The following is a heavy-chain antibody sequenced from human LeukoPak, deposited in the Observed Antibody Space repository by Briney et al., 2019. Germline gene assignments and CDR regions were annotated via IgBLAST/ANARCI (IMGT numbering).Heavy chain of an antibody. Sequence: PGGSLRLSCAASGFTFSSYAMSWVRQAPGKGLEWVSAISGSGGSTYYADSVKGRFTISRDNSKNTLYLQRNSLRAEDTAVYYCAKDGLHLGESYHFGWGQGTLVTVSS. D-gene: IGHD3-16*01. CDR2: ISGSGGST. J-gene: IGHJ4*02. CDR1: GFTFSSYA. V-gene: IGHV3-23*01. CDR3: AKDGLHLGESYHFG.